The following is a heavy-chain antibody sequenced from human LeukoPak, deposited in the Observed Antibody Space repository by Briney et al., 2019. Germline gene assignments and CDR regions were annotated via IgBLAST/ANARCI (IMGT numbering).Heavy chain of an antibody. CDR1: GFTFSSYS. CDR3: ARDRDGPNYYMDV. CDR2: ISSSSSYI. J-gene: IGHJ6*03. D-gene: IGHD5-24*01. V-gene: IGHV3-21*01. Sequence: GGSLRLSCAASGFTFSSYSMNWVRQAPGKGLEWVSSISSSSSYIYYADSVNGRFTISRDNAENTLYLQMNSLRAEDTAIYYCARDRDGPNYYMDVWGKGTTVTVSS.